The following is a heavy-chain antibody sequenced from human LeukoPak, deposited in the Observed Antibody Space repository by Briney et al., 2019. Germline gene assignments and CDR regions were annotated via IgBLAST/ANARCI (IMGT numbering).Heavy chain of an antibody. Sequence: ASVKVSCKGSGYTFTSYYMHWVRQAPGQGLEWMGIINPSGGSTSYAQKFQGRVTMTRDTSTSTVYMELSSLRSEDTAVYYCARPSRDPSYYYYMDVWGKGTTVTVSS. J-gene: IGHJ6*03. V-gene: IGHV1-46*01. CDR3: ARPSRDPSYYYYMDV. CDR2: INPSGGST. CDR1: GYTFTSYY.